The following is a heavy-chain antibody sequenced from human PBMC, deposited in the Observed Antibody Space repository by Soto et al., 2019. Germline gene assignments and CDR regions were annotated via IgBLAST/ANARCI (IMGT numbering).Heavy chain of an antibody. Sequence: GESLKISCKISGKAFTSFWVVWVRQMPGRGLEWVRNIYPGDSDTRYTPPFQGQVTISADKSTNTAYLQWHSLQASDTALYYCAKQDDRGALEIWGQGTKVTVSS. CDR3: AKQDDRGALEI. V-gene: IGHV5-51*01. CDR1: GKAFTSFW. D-gene: IGHD3-22*01. J-gene: IGHJ3*02. CDR2: IYPGDSDT.